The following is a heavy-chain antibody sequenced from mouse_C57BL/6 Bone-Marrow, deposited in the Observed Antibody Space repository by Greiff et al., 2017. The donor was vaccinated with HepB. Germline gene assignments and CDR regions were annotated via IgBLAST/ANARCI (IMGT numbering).Heavy chain of an antibody. Sequence: QVQLQQPGAELVMPGASVKLSCKASGYTFTSYWMHWVKQRPGQGLEWIGEIDPSDSYTNYNQKFKGKSTLTVDKSSSTAYMQISSLTSEDSAVYDCARVTTVVAHYYAMDYWGQGTSVTVTS. V-gene: IGHV1-69*01. D-gene: IGHD1-1*01. CDR2: IDPSDSYT. J-gene: IGHJ4*01. CDR3: ARVTTVVAHYYAMDY. CDR1: GYTFTSYW.